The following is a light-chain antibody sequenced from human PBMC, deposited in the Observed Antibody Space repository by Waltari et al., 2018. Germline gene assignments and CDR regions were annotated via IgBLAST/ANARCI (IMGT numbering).Light chain of an antibody. J-gene: IGLJ3*02. Sequence: SYELTQPPSVSVSPGQTARINCSGDALPKQYVYWYQQKPGQAPLLVIFKDNERPSGIAGRISGSSSGTTVSLTISGVQAEDEADYYCQSADTSSTYWVFGGGTKLTVL. CDR3: QSADTSSTYWV. V-gene: IGLV3-25*02. CDR2: KDN. CDR1: ALPKQY.